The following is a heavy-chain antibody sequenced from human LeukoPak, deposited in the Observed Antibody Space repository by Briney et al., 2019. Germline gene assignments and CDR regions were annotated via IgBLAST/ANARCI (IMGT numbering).Heavy chain of an antibody. V-gene: IGHV1-2*02. Sequence: ASVKVSCKASGYTFTDYYMHWVRQAPGQGLEWLGWINPNSGGTNYAQKFQGRVTMTRDTSVSTAYMELSRLRSDDTAVYYCAREYYDSSAYNQEAIDYWGQGTLVTVSS. CDR1: GYTFTDYY. D-gene: IGHD3-22*01. CDR3: AREYYDSSAYNQEAIDY. CDR2: INPNSGGT. J-gene: IGHJ4*02.